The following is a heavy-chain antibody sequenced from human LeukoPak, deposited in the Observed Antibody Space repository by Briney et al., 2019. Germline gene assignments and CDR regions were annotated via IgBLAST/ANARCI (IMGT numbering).Heavy chain of an antibody. J-gene: IGHJ5*02. V-gene: IGHV3-7*01. D-gene: IGHD3-10*01. CDR1: GFTFNSFW. CDR3: ARIWFGESYNWFDP. Sequence: GGSLRLSCAASGFTFNSFWMSWVRQAPGKGLEWVANIKQDGREIYYVDSVEGRFIISRDNAKNSLYLQMNSLRVEDTAVYHCARIWFGESYNWFDPWGQGTLVTVSS. CDR2: IKQDGREI.